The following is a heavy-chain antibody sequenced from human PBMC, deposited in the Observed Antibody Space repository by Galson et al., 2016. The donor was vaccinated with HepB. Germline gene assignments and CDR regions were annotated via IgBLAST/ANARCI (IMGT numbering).Heavy chain of an antibody. J-gene: IGHJ5*02. Sequence: SLRLSCAASGFTFRNHGMHWVRQAPGKGLEWVAVIYYGGSEYAESVKGRFTISRDDSKGTLDLQMDSLRVGDTAVYYCVRWDNYRKLDLWGQGILVTVSS. CDR3: VRWDNYRKLDL. CDR2: IYYGGS. CDR1: GFTFRNHG. V-gene: IGHV3-33*01. D-gene: IGHD5-24*01.